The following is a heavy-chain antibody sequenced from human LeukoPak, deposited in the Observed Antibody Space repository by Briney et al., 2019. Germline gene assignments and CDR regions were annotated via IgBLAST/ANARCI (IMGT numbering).Heavy chain of an antibody. D-gene: IGHD6-13*01. J-gene: IGHJ5*02. CDR1: GGSISSSSYY. Sequence: SETLSLTCTVSGGSISSSSYYWGWLRQPPGKGLEWIGSIYYSGSTYYNPSLKSRVTISVDTSKNQFSLKLSSVTAADTAVYYCARDPAAAGKGVWFDPWGQGTLVTVSS. V-gene: IGHV4-39*07. CDR2: IYYSGST. CDR3: ARDPAAAGKGVWFDP.